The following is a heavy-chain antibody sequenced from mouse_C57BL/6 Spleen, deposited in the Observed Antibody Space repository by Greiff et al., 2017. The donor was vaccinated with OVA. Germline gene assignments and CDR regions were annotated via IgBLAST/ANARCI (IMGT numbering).Heavy chain of an antibody. V-gene: IGHV1-54*01. J-gene: IGHJ1*03. CDR3: ARGGGSSYHWYFDV. D-gene: IGHD1-1*01. CDR2: INPGSGGT. CDR1: GYAFTNYL. Sequence: QVQLQQSGAELVRPGTSVKVSCKASGYAFTNYLIEWVKQRPGQGLEWIGVINPGSGGTNYNEKFKGKATLTADKSSSTAYMQLSSLTSEDSAVYFGARGGGSSYHWYFDVWGTGTTVTVSS.